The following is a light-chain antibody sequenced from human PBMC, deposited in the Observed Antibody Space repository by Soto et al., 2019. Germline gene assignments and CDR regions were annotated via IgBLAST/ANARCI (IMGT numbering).Light chain of an antibody. V-gene: IGKV2-30*01. CDR3: MQGTHWPPT. J-gene: IGKJ1*01. CDR1: QSIVYSDGNAY. Sequence: DVVMTQSPLSLSVTLGQPASISCRSSQSIVYSDGNAYLNWFQQRPGQSPRRLIYRASNRDSGVPDRFSGSGSGTDFTLQISRVEAEDVGVYYCMQGTHWPPTFGRETRVEIK. CDR2: RAS.